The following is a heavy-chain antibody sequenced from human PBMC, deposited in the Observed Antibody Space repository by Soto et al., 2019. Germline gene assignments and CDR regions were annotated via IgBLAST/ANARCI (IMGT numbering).Heavy chain of an antibody. V-gene: IGHV3-30*04. D-gene: IGHD3-10*01. Sequence: QVQLVESEGGVVQPGRSLRLSCAASGFTFNTHALHWVRQAPGKGLEWVATISFDAYNVYYADSVKGRFTISRDESKNTLYLQITSLRVEDTAVYYGARDVRRVLRGIDYWGQGTLVTVSS. CDR1: GFTFNTHA. CDR3: ARDVRRVLRGIDY. CDR2: ISFDAYNV. J-gene: IGHJ4*02.